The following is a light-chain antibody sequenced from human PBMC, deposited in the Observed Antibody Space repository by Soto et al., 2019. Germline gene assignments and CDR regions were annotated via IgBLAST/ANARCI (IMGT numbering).Light chain of an antibody. CDR2: EIF. CDR3: SSYTTNNAHV. CDR1: TNDIGAFDY. Sequence: QSVLTQPASVSASPGQSISISCTGTTNDIGAFDYVSWYQQHPGKAPKLIIYEIFNRPSGVSHRFSGSKSGNSASLTISGLQAEDEADYYCSSYTTNNAHVFGGGTKL. J-gene: IGLJ2*01. V-gene: IGLV2-14*01.